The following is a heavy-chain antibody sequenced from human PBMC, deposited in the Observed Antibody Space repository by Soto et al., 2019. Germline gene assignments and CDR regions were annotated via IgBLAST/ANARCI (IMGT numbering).Heavy chain of an antibody. J-gene: IGHJ4*02. CDR1: GGSFSGYY. Sequence: SETLSLTCAVYGGSFSGYYWSWIRQPPGKGLEWIGEINHSGSTNYNPALKGRVTISVDTSKKQFSLKLSSVTAADTAVYYCARVGFWSGYYTAKGGLDYWGQGTLGTVSS. CDR2: INHSGST. V-gene: IGHV4-34*01. CDR3: ARVGFWSGYYTAKGGLDY. D-gene: IGHD3-3*01.